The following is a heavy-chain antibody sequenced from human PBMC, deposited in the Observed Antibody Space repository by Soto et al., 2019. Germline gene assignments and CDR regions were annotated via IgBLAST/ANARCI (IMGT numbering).Heavy chain of an antibody. CDR2: ISAYNGNT. CDR3: AREGPAPYYYYGMDV. V-gene: IGHV1-18*01. CDR1: GYSFTTYG. J-gene: IGHJ6*02. Sequence: QVQLVQSGGEVKKPGASVKVSCKTSGYSFTTYGISWVRQAPGQGLEWMGWISAYNGNTNYAQKLQDRVTMTTDTATSTAYLERRSLRSDDTAGYYCAREGPAPYYYYGMDVWGQGSTVTVSS.